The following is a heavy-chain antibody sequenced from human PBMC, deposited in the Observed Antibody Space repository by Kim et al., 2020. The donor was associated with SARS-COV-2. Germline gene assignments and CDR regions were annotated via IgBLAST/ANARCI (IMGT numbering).Heavy chain of an antibody. V-gene: IGHV4-34*01. J-gene: IGHJ3*02. Sequence: SETLSLTCAVYGGSFSGYYWSWIRQPPGKGLEWIGEINHSGSTNYNPSLKSRVTISVDTSKNQFSLKLSSVTAADTAVHYCARAQRKELRRRVWAFDIWGQGTMVTVSS. CDR2: INHSGST. CDR1: GGSFSGYY. CDR3: ARAQRKELRRRVWAFDI. D-gene: IGHD1-7*01.